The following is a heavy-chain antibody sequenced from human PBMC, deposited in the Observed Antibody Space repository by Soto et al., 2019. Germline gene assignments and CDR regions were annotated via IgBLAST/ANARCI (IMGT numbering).Heavy chain of an antibody. J-gene: IGHJ4*02. CDR2: IYYSGST. D-gene: IGHD3-3*01. CDR3: ARGDDFWSGYYTKTVFDY. CDR1: GGSISSYY. Sequence: SETLSLTCTVSGGSISSYYWNWIRQPPGKGLEWIGYIYYSGSTNYNPSLKSRLTISLDTSKNQFSLTVSSMTAADTAVYYCARGDDFWSGYYTKTVFDYWGQGTLVTVSS. V-gene: IGHV4-59*01.